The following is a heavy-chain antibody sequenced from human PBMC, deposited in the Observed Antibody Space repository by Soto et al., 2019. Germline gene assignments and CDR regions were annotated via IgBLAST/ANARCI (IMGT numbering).Heavy chain of an antibody. Sequence: SETLSLTCTVSGGSISNYYWSWIRQPPGRGLEWIGHIFYSGSTNYNTALKSRVTISVDTSKSQFSLKLSSVTAADTAVYYCAREAPGVGPYYFDYWGQGTLVTVSS. CDR3: AREAPGVGPYYFDY. CDR2: IFYSGST. CDR1: GGSISNYY. D-gene: IGHD2-15*01. J-gene: IGHJ4*02. V-gene: IGHV4-59*01.